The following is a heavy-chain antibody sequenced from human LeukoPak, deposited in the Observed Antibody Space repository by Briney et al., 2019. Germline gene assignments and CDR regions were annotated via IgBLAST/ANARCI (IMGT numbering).Heavy chain of an antibody. J-gene: IGHJ4*02. V-gene: IGHV4-4*07. CDR3: ARDGSYYDSGGYLDY. Sequence: PSETLSLTCTVSGGSISSYYWSWIRQPAGKGLEWIGRIYTSGSTNYNPSLKSRVTMSVDTSKNQFSLKLSSVTAADTAVYYCARDGSYYDSGGYLDYWGQGTLVTVSS. D-gene: IGHD3-22*01. CDR1: GGSISSYY. CDR2: IYTSGST.